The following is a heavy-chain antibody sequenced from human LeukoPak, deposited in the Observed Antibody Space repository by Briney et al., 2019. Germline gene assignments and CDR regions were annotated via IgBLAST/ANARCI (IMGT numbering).Heavy chain of an antibody. Sequence: PSETLSLTCTVSGGSISGYYWSWIRQPAGKGLEWIGEINHSGSTNYNPSLKSRVTISLDTSKSQFSLKVRYVTAADTAVYYCARGLNDSWTGENYWGQGTLVTVSS. D-gene: IGHD3-3*01. CDR3: ARGLNDSWTGENY. CDR2: INHSGST. J-gene: IGHJ4*02. V-gene: IGHV4-34*01. CDR1: GGSISGYY.